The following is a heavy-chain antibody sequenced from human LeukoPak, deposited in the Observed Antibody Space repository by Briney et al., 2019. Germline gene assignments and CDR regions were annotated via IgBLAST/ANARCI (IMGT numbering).Heavy chain of an antibody. CDR1: GFTFSSYA. V-gene: IGHV3-23*01. J-gene: IGHJ3*02. CDR3: AKRIVGATGYYAFDI. CDR2: ISGSGGST. Sequence: GGSLRLSCAASGFTFSSYAMSWVRQAPGKGLEWVSAISGSGGSTYYADSVRGRFTISRDNSKNTLYLQMNSLRAEDTAVYYCAKRIVGATGYYAFDIWGQGTMVTVSS. D-gene: IGHD1-26*01.